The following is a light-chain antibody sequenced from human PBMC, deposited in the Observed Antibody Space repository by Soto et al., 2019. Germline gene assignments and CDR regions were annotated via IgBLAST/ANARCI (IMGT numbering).Light chain of an antibody. CDR2: GAY. J-gene: IGKJ5*01. V-gene: IGKV3-20*01. CDR1: QSVSSSY. Sequence: EIVLTQSPGTLSLSPGERATLSCRASQSVSSSYLAWYQQKPGQAPRLLIYGAYSRDTGIPDRFSGSGSGTDFTLTISRLEPEDFSVYYCQQDGSSPPLGQGTRLEIK. CDR3: QQDGSSPP.